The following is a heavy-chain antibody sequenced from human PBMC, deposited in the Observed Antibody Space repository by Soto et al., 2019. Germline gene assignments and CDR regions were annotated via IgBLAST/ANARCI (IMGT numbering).Heavy chain of an antibody. CDR3: ATSQELVRGVIIYGMDV. J-gene: IGHJ6*02. D-gene: IGHD3-10*01. CDR2: FDPEDGET. CDR1: GYTLTELS. V-gene: IGHV1-24*01. Sequence: QVQLVQSGAEVKKPGASVKVSCKVSGYTLTELSMHWVRQAPGKGLEWMGGFDPEDGETIYAQKFQGRVTMTENTSTDTAYMELSSLRSEDTAVYYCATSQELVRGVIIYGMDVWGQGTTVTVSS.